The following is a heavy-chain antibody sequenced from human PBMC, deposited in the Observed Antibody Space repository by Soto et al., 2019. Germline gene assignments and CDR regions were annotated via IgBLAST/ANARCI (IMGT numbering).Heavy chain of an antibody. J-gene: IGHJ6*03. V-gene: IGHV3-23*01. CDR1: GFTFSSYA. CDR2: ISGSGGST. D-gene: IGHD6-19*01. CDR3: AKAGRAGLSIAVAGKAAPRDLYYMDV. Sequence: GGSLRLSCAASGFTFSSYAMSWVRQAPGKGLEWVSAISGSGGSTYYADSVKGRFTISRDNSKNTLYLQMNSLRAEDTAVYYCAKAGRAGLSIAVAGKAAPRDLYYMDVWGKGTTVTVSS.